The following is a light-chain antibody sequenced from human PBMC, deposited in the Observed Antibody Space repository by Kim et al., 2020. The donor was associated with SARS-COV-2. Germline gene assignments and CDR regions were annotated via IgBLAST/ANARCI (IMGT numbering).Light chain of an antibody. CDR3: SSRDRNNNHWV. CDR2: GKN. CDR1: SLRSYY. V-gene: IGLV3-19*01. J-gene: IGLJ3*02. Sequence: SSELTQDPAVSVALGQTVRITCQGDSLRSYYASWYQQKPGQAPVLVIFGKNNRPSGIPDRFSGSSSGDTASLTITGAQAEDEADYYCSSRDRNNNHWVFG.